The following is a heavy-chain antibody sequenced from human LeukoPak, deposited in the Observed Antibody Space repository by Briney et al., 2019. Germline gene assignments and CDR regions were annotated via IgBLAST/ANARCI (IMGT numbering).Heavy chain of an antibody. J-gene: IGHJ6*04. CDR2: ISWNSGSI. Sequence: PGGSLRLSCAASGFTFDDYAMHWVRQAPGKGLEWVSGISWNSGSIGYADSVKGRFTISRDNSKNTLYLQMNSLRAEDTAVYYCAKGGEEVWGKGTTVTVSS. CDR1: GFTFDDYA. CDR3: AKGGEEV. V-gene: IGHV3-9*01.